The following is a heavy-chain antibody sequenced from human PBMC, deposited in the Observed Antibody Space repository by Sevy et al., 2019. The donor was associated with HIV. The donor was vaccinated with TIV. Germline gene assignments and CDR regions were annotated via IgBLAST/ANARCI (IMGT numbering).Heavy chain of an antibody. D-gene: IGHD6-19*01. V-gene: IGHV1-18*04. CDR2: INTYNGNT. Sequence: ASVKVSCKMSGYKGDMYGIAWVRQAPGQGLEWMGWINTYNGNTNYAQNFQGRVTMTTDTSTSVVYMELGGLRPDDTAVYYCARATGMAVAGTGRYFDFWGQGTLVTVSS. CDR3: ARATGMAVAGTGRYFDF. CDR1: GYKGDMYG. J-gene: IGHJ4*01.